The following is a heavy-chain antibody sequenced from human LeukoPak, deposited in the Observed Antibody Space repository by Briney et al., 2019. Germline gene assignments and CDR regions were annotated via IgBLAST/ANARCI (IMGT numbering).Heavy chain of an antibody. D-gene: IGHD1-26*01. V-gene: IGHV1-46*01. Sequence: ASVKVSCKASGYTFTSYYMHWVRQAPGQGLEWMGIINPSGGSTSYAQKFQGRVTMTRDTSTSTVYMELSSLRSEDTAVYYCAREQHPYSGSNHYYGMDVWGQGITVTVSS. CDR3: AREQHPYSGSNHYYGMDV. CDR1: GYTFTSYY. J-gene: IGHJ6*02. CDR2: INPSGGST.